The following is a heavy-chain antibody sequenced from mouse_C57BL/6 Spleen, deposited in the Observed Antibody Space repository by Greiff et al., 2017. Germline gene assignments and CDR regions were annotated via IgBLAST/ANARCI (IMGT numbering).Heavy chain of an antibody. CDR2: INPGSGGT. Sequence: QVQLKQSGAELVRPGTSVKVSCKASGYAFTNYLIAWVKQRPGQGLEWIGVINPGSGGTNYNEKFKGKATLTADKSSSTAYMQLSSLTSEDSAVYFCARGRNWDYAMDYWGQGTSVTVSS. D-gene: IGHD4-1*01. CDR3: ARGRNWDYAMDY. CDR1: GYAFTNYL. V-gene: IGHV1-54*01. J-gene: IGHJ4*01.